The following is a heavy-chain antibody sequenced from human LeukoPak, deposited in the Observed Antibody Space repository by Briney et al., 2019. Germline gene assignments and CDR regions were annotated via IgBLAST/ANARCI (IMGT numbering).Heavy chain of an antibody. J-gene: IGHJ5*02. Sequence: SETLSLTCTVSGGSISSGDYYWSWSRQPPGKGLEWIGYIYYSGSTYYNPSLKSRVTISVDTSKNQFSLKLSSVTAADTAVYYCARGTHYGGKGFDPWGQGTLVTVSS. CDR1: GGSISSGDYY. D-gene: IGHD4-23*01. V-gene: IGHV4-30-4*01. CDR2: IYYSGST. CDR3: ARGTHYGGKGFDP.